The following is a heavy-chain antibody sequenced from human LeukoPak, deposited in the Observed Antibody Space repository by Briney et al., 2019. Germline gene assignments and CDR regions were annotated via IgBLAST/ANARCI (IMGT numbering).Heavy chain of an antibody. CDR2: IYYSGST. D-gene: IGHD6-19*01. J-gene: IGHJ4*02. CDR3: ARRGSSGWSDY. CDR1: GGSISSYY. V-gene: IGHV4-59*08. Sequence: SETLSLTCTVSGGSISSYYWSWIRQPPGKELEWIGYIYYSGSTNYNPSLKSRVTISVDTSKNQFSLKLSSVTAADTAVYYCARRGSSGWSDYWGQGTLVTVSS.